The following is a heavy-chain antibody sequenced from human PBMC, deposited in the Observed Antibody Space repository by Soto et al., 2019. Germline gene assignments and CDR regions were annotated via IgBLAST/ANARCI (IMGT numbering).Heavy chain of an antibody. V-gene: IGHV3-21*01. CDR1: GFTFSSYS. CDR2: ISSSSSYI. J-gene: IGHJ6*03. CDR3: ARDPVSATAGGYYYYYMDV. D-gene: IGHD4-17*01. Sequence: PGGSLRLSCAASGFTFSSYSMNWVRQAPGKGLEWVSSISSSSSYIYYADSVKGRFTISRDNAKNSLYLQMNSLRAEDTAVYYSARDPVSATAGGYYYYYMDVWGKGTTVTVSS.